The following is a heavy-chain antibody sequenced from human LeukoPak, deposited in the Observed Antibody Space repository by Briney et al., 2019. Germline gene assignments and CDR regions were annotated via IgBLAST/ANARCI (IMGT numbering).Heavy chain of an antibody. V-gene: IGHV4-34*01. D-gene: IGHD6-6*01. CDR1: GGSFSGYY. CDR3: ARLRGETRRKYSSSVLVY. J-gene: IGHJ4*02. Sequence: SETLSLTCAAYGGSFSGYYWSWIRQPPGKGLEWIGEINHSGSTNYNPSLKSRVTISVDTSKNQFSLKVSSVTAADTAVYYCARLRGETRRKYSSSVLVYWGQGTLVTVSS. CDR2: INHSGST.